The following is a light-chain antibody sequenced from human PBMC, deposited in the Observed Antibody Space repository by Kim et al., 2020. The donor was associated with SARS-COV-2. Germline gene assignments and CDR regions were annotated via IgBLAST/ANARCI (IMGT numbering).Light chain of an antibody. CDR3: SSYTSSSTRV. CDR1: SSDVGGYNY. V-gene: IGLV2-14*03. CDR2: DVS. Sequence: GKSITSSCTGTSSDVGGYNYVSWYQQHPGKAPKLMIYDVSNRPSGVSNRFSGSKSGNTASLTISWLQAEDEADYYCSSYTSSSTRVFGGGTKLTVL. J-gene: IGLJ2*01.